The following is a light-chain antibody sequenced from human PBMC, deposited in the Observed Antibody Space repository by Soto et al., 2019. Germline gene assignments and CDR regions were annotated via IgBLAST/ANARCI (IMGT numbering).Light chain of an antibody. CDR3: LQHNSYPLT. V-gene: IGKV1-9*01. J-gene: IGKJ4*01. Sequence: QLTQSPSSLSASVGDRVTITCRASQGINTFLAWYQQKAGKAPKLLIYAASTLQSGVPSRFSGSGSGTEFTLTISSLQPEDFATYYCLQHNSYPLTFGGGTKVDIK. CDR2: AAS. CDR1: QGINTF.